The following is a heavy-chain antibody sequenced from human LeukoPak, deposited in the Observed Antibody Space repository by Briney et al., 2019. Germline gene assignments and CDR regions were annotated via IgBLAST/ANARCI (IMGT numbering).Heavy chain of an antibody. D-gene: IGHD3-22*01. J-gene: IGHJ4*02. CDR1: GFTFSSYA. CDR2: I. V-gene: IGHV3-23*01. Sequence: GGSLRLSCAASGFTFSSYAMSWVRQAPGKGLEWVSAIKGRFTISIDNSKNTLYLQMNSLRAEDTAVYYCAKDRATYYYDSSGLFDYWGQGTLVTVSS. CDR3: AKDRATYYYDSSGLFDY.